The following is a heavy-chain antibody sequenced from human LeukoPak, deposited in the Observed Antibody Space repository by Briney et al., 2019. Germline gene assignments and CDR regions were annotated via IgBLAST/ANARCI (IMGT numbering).Heavy chain of an antibody. V-gene: IGHV3-74*01. J-gene: IGHJ4*02. Sequence: PGGSLRLSCAASGFTFSSYWMHLIRQAPGKGLVWVSRIERGGSSTSYADSVKGRFTISRDNAKSTLYLQMNSLRAEDTAVYYCATGITVTGNIYLDYWGQGTLVTVSS. CDR3: ATGITVTGNIYLDY. CDR1: GFTFSSYW. CDR2: IERGGSST. D-gene: IGHD6-19*01.